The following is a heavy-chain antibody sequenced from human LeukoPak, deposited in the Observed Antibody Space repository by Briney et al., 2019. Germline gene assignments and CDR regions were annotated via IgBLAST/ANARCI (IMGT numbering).Heavy chain of an antibody. V-gene: IGHV4-39*07. CDR2: IYYSGST. J-gene: IGHJ5*02. CDR1: GGSISSSTYY. Sequence: KPSETLSLTCTVSGGSISSSTYYWGWIRQPPGKGLEWIGSIYYSGSTYYNPSLKSRVTMSVDTSKNQFSLKLSSVTAADTAVYYCARDDEPLTGERADWFDPWGQGTLVTVSS. D-gene: IGHD7-27*01. CDR3: ARDDEPLTGERADWFDP.